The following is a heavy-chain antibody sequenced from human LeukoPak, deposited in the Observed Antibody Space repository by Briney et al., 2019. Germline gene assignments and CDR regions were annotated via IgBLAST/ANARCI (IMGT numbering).Heavy chain of an antibody. CDR3: ARETVMVVPAAIKSDA. V-gene: IGHV3-7*01. J-gene: IGHJ5*01. CDR1: GFNFYTFW. CDR2: IKYDGSEK. Sequence: PGGSLRLSCAAAGFNFYTFWMSWGRQAPGEGLEGVANIKYDGSEKYYADSVKGGFTISRDDARKSLFLQMNSMRADDTAIYYCARETVMVVPAAIKSDASGHGTLVTVSS. D-gene: IGHD2-2*01.